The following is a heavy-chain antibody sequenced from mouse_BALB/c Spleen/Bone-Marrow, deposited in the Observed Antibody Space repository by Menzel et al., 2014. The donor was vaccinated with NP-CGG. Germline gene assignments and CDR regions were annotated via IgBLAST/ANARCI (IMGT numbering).Heavy chain of an antibody. Sequence: VQLQQSGAELVKPGASVMLSCTASGFNIKDTYMHWVKQRPEQGLEWIGRIDPANGNTKYDPKFQGKATITADTSSNXAYLQLSSLTSEDTAVYYCARWEYYAMDYWGQGTSVTVSS. CDR1: GFNIKDTY. CDR2: IDPANGNT. CDR3: ARWEYYAMDY. V-gene: IGHV14-3*02. D-gene: IGHD4-1*01. J-gene: IGHJ4*01.